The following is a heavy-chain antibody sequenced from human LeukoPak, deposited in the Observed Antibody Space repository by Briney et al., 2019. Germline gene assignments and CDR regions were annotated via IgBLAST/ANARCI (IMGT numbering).Heavy chain of an antibody. J-gene: IGHJ5*02. CDR3: AREEIDDSSGYLFDP. V-gene: IGHV1-18*01. Sequence: ASVKVSCKASGYTFTSYGISWVRQAPGQGLEWMGWVSTYNGNTNFAQKLQGRVTITTDTSTSTAYMELRRLRSDDTAVYYCAREEIDDSSGYLFDPWGQGTLVTVSS. D-gene: IGHD3-22*01. CDR2: VSTYNGNT. CDR1: GYTFTSYG.